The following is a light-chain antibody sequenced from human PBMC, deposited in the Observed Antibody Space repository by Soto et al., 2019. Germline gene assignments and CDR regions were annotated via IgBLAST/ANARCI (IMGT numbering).Light chain of an antibody. J-gene: IGKJ5*01. CDR2: TAS. CDR3: QKYNRVLT. Sequence: DIQMTQSPSSLSASVGDRVTLTCRASQDISNYLAWYQQTPGKVPKLLIYTASTLQSGVPSRFSGSGSGTEFTLTISSLEPEDVATYYCQKYNRVLTFGQGTRLEIK. V-gene: IGKV1-27*01. CDR1: QDISNY.